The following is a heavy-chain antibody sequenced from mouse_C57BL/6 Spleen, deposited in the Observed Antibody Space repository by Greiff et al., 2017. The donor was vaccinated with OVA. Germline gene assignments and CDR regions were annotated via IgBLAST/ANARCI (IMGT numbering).Heavy chain of an antibody. D-gene: IGHD2-3*01. J-gene: IGHJ2*01. V-gene: IGHV1-50*01. CDR2: IDPSDSYP. CDR1: GYTFTSYW. CDR3: AGPEGYCVLDY. Sequence: QVQLQQPGAELVKPGASVKLSCKASGYTFTSYWMQWVKQRPGQGLEWIGEIDPSDSYPNYNQKFKGKATLTVDTSSSTAYMQLSSLTSEDSAVYYWAGPEGYCVLDYWGQGTTLTVSS.